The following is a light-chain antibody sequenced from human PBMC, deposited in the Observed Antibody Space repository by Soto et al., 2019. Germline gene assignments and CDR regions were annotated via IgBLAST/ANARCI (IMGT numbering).Light chain of an antibody. CDR3: QQSYSTLFT. CDR2: ASS. V-gene: IGKV1-39*01. CDR1: QSINSY. J-gene: IGKJ4*01. Sequence: DLQMTQSPSSLSASVGDRVTIPCRASQSINSYLNWYQQKPGKAAKLLIYASSSLQSGVPSRFSGSGSGTDFTLTISSLQPEDFATYYCQQSYSTLFTFGGGTKVEIK.